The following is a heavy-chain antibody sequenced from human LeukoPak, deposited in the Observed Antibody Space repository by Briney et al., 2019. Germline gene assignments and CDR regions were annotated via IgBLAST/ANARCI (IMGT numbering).Heavy chain of an antibody. CDR3: ARSGIVANWFDP. Sequence: SETLSLTCAVYGGSFSGYYWSWIRQPPGKGLEWIGYIYYSGSTYYNPSLKSRVTISVDTSKNQFSLKLSSVTAADTAVYYCARSGIVANWFDPWGQGTLVTVSS. V-gene: IGHV4-30-4*01. CDR1: GGSFSGYY. J-gene: IGHJ5*02. D-gene: IGHD2-21*01. CDR2: IYYSGST.